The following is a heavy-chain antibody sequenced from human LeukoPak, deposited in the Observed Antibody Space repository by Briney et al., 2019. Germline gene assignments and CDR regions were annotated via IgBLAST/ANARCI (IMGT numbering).Heavy chain of an antibody. CDR3: ARGPPQNYGDYGTFDY. Sequence: SVKVSCKASGGTFSSYGISWVRQAPGQGLEWMGGIIPIFGTANYAQKFQGGVTITADKSTSTAYMELSSLRSEDTAVYYCARGPPQNYGDYGTFDYWGQGTLVTVSS. CDR2: IIPIFGTA. D-gene: IGHD4-17*01. J-gene: IGHJ4*02. V-gene: IGHV1-69*06. CDR1: GGTFSSYG.